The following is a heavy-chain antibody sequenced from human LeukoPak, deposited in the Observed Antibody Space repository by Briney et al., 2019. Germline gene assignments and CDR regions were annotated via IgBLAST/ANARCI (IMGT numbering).Heavy chain of an antibody. CDR2: IYYSGST. D-gene: IGHD3-10*01. V-gene: IGHV4-31*03. Sequence: SETLSLTCTVSGGSISSGGYYWSWIRQHPGKGLEWIGYIYYSGSTYHNPSLKSRVTISVDTSKNQFSLKLSSVTAADTAVYYCARESGFGAYGMDVWGQGTTVTVSS. CDR3: ARESGFGAYGMDV. CDR1: GGSISSGGYY. J-gene: IGHJ6*02.